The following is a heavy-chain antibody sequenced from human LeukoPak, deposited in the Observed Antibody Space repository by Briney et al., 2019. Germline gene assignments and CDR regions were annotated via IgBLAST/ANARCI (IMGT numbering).Heavy chain of an antibody. D-gene: IGHD1-26*01. CDR1: GGSISSYY. J-gene: IGHJ5*02. CDR2: IYDRGST. Sequence: SETLSLTCTVSGGSISSYYWSWIRQPPGKGLEWIGNIYDRGSTKYNPSLKSRVTISVDTSKNHLYLSLASVTAADTAVYYCSRESGPYCPFGHWGQGTLVAVTS. CDR3: SRESGPYCPFGH. V-gene: IGHV4-59*12.